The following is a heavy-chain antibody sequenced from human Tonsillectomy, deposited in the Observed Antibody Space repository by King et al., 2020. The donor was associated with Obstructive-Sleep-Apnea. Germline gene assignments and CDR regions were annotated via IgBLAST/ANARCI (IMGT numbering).Heavy chain of an antibody. J-gene: IGHJ6*02. D-gene: IGHD3-16*02. CDR1: GYSFSSFW. Sequence: LQLVQSGTEFKQPGESLKLSCKASGYSFSSFWIGWLRQMPGKGPEFMGIIYPGDSDTKYSPSFEGQVTISADKSINTAYLQWNSLKASDTAIYYCAMSTVIVYYFAMDVWGPGTAVSVSS. CDR2: IYPGDSDT. CDR3: AMSTVIVYYFAMDV. V-gene: IGHV5-51*01.